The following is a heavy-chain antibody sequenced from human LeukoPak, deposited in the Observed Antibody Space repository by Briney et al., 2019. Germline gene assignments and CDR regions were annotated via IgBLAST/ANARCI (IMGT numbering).Heavy chain of an antibody. CDR3: AKDGYSSSWYGEDQH. CDR2: ISYDGSNK. CDR1: GFTFSSYG. Sequence: GGSLRLSCAASGFTFSSYGMHWVRQAPGKGLEWVAVISYDGSNKYYADSVKGRLTISRDNSKNTLYLQMNSLRAEDTAVYYCAKDGYSSSWYGEDQHWGQGTLVTVSS. D-gene: IGHD6-13*01. J-gene: IGHJ1*01. V-gene: IGHV3-30*18.